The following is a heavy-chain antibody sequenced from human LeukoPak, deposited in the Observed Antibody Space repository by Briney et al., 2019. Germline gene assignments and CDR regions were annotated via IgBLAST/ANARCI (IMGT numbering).Heavy chain of an antibody. V-gene: IGHV3-66*04. Sequence: GGSLRLSCAASGFTVSSNYMSWVRQAPGKGLEWVSVIYSGGYTYYADSVKGRFTISRDNSKNTLYLQMNSLRVEDTAVYYCARRVATDFYFDSWGQGTLVTVSS. CDR2: IYSGGYT. CDR3: ARRVATDFYFDS. CDR1: GFTVSSNY. J-gene: IGHJ4*02. D-gene: IGHD5-12*01.